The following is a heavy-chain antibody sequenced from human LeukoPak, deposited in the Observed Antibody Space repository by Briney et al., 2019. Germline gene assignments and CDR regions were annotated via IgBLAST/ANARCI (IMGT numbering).Heavy chain of an antibody. J-gene: IGHJ5*02. D-gene: IGHD3-22*01. CDR1: GGSILDSTYY. CDR2: IFYNGNT. V-gene: IGHV4-39*01. Sequence: SETLSLTCTVSGGSILDSTYYWAWIRQPPGKGLEWIATIFYNGNTHYNPSLKSRVTMSVDTVKNQFSLNFNSVTAADTAVYYCARQSSGYYYGWFDPWGQGTLVTVSS. CDR3: ARQSSGYYYGWFDP.